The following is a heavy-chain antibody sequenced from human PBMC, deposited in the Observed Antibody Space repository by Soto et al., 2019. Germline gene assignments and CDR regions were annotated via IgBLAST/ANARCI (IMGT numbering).Heavy chain of an antibody. D-gene: IGHD1-26*01. CDR3: ARVVGALGHWFDP. J-gene: IGHJ5*02. Sequence: SETLSLTCTVSGGSISSGGYYWSWIRQHPGKGLEWIGYIYYSGSTYYNPSLKSRLTISVDTSKNQFSLKLSSVTAADTAVYYCARVVGALGHWFDPWGQGTLVTVSS. CDR1: GGSISSGGYY. CDR2: IYYSGST. V-gene: IGHV4-31*03.